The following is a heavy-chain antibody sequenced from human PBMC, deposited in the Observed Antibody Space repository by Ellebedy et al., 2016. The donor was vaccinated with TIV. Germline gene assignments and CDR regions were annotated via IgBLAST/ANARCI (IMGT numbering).Heavy chain of an antibody. Sequence: GGSLRLSXAASGFTFSDYYMSWIRQAPGKGLEWVSYISSSGSTIYYADSVKGRFTISRDNAKNSLYLQMNSLRAEDTAVYYCARAYYDFWSGYPRGDYYYYMDVWGKGTTVTVSS. CDR3: ARAYYDFWSGYPRGDYYYYMDV. D-gene: IGHD3-3*01. J-gene: IGHJ6*03. V-gene: IGHV3-11*04. CDR2: ISSSGSTI. CDR1: GFTFSDYY.